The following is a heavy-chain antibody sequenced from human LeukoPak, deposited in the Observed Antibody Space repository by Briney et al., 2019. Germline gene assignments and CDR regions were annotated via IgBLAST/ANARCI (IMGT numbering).Heavy chain of an antibody. CDR2: FDPEDGET. Sequence: GASVKVSCKVSGYTLTELSMHWVRQAPGKGLEWMGGFDPEDGETIYAQRFQGRVTMTEDTSTDTAYMELSSLRSEDTAVYYCATETGSGSIRWFDPWGQGTLVTVSS. CDR3: ATETGSGSIRWFDP. CDR1: GYTLTELS. V-gene: IGHV1-24*01. J-gene: IGHJ5*02. D-gene: IGHD3-10*01.